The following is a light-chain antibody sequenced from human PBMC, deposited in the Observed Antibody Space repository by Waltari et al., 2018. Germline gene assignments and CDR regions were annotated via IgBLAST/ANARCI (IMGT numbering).Light chain of an antibody. Sequence: QSALTQLAPVSGSPGQSIPISSTGTDNDVGGYNYVSCYQQHPGTPPKPIIHDVNKRPPLVSIRFSGSKSGNTAALTISGLQAEDEADYYCNSYTSGTTAVVFGGGTTLTVL. V-gene: IGLV2-14*01. CDR3: NSYTSGTTAVV. CDR2: DVN. J-gene: IGLJ2*01. CDR1: DNDVGGYNY.